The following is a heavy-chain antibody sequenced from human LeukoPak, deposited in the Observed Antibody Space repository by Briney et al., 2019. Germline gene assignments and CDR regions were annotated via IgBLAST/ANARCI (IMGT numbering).Heavy chain of an antibody. V-gene: IGHV4-59*08. CDR3: ARHRGWEVLAFDI. CDR2: IYYSGST. D-gene: IGHD1-26*01. Sequence: SETLSLTCTVSGGSLRSYHWSWPPHPPGKGLEGLGYIYYSGSTNYHPSLKSRVVISVYTSKNQIAQKLRSVTAADTAVYDCARHRGWEVLAFDIWDQGTMVTVTS. CDR1: GGSLRSYH. J-gene: IGHJ3*02.